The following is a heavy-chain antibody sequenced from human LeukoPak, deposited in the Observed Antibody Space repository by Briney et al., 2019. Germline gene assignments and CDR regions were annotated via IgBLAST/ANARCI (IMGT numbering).Heavy chain of an antibody. J-gene: IGHJ4*02. CDR1: GFTFSSYW. CDR2: ISGSGTST. Sequence: GGSLRLSCAASGFTFSSYWMSWVRQAPGKGLEWVSGISGSGTSTYYADSVKGRFTTSRDSSKNTVFLQMNSLRAEDTAIYYCATYRQVMLPFESWGQGTLVTVSS. D-gene: IGHD5-18*01. CDR3: ATYRQVMLPFES. V-gene: IGHV3-23*01.